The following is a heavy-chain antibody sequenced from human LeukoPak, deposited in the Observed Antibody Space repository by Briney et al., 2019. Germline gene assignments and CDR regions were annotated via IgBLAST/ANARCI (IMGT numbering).Heavy chain of an antibody. CDR3: ARGGRXLQFNNFDY. D-gene: IGHD5-12*01. J-gene: IGHJ4*02. CDR1: GFTFSSYA. V-gene: IGHV3-23*01. Sequence: GGSLRLSCAASGFTFSSYAMSWVRQAPGKGLEWVSAISGSGGSTYYADSVKGRFTISRDNAKNSLYLQMNSLRAEDTAVYYCARGGRXLQFNNFDYWGQGTLVTVSS. CDR2: ISGSGGST.